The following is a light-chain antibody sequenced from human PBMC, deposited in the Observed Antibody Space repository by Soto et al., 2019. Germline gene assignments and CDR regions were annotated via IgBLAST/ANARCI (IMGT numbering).Light chain of an antibody. J-gene: IGLJ2*01. CDR1: SGHSRYA. CDR2: LNSDGSH. Sequence: QPVLTQSPSASASLGASVKLTCTLSSGHSRYAIAWHQQQPEKGPRYLMKLNSDGSHTKGDGIPDRVSGSSSGAERYLTISSLQSEDEADYYCQTWDTGIVVFGGGTKLTVL. CDR3: QTWDTGIVV. V-gene: IGLV4-69*01.